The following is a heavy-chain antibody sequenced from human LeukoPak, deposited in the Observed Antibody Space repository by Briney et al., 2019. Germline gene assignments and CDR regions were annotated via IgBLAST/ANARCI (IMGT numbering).Heavy chain of an antibody. CDR1: GYTFASYG. CDR2: ISAYNGNT. Sequence: GASVKVSCKASGYTFASYGISWVRQAPGQGLEWMGWISAYNGNTNYAQKVQGRVTMTTDTSTNTAYMELRSLRSEDTAVYYCARGGYYYDSGSYYNHFDYWGQGTLVTVSS. V-gene: IGHV1-18*01. J-gene: IGHJ4*02. CDR3: ARGGYYYDSGSYYNHFDY. D-gene: IGHD3-10*01.